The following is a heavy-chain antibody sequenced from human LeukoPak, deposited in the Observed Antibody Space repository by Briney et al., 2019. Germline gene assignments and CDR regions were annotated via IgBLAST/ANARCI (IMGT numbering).Heavy chain of an antibody. CDR2: IYPGESVN. V-gene: IGHV5-51*01. CDR1: GYSFTSYW. CDR3: ARLGYYGSPYTYYFEY. Sequence: PGESLKISCKGSGYSFTSYWIGWVRQLPGKGLEWMGIIYPGESVNRYSSSFQGQVTISADKSISTAYLQWSSLKDSDTAMYYCARLGYYGSPYTYYFEYWGQGTSVTVSS. J-gene: IGHJ4*02. D-gene: IGHD3-10*01.